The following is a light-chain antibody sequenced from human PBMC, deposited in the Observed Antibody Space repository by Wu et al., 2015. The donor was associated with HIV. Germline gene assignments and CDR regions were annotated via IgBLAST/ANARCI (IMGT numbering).Light chain of an antibody. J-gene: IGKJ3*01. Sequence: IQMTQSPSSLSASVGDRVTITCRASQGISSALAWYQQKPGKAPKLLIYDASSLESGVPSRFSGSGSETAFTLTISSLQPEDFATYYCQQFNSFPRITFGPGTKVDIK. V-gene: IGKV1-13*02. CDR3: QQFNSFPRIT. CDR2: DAS. CDR1: QGISSA.